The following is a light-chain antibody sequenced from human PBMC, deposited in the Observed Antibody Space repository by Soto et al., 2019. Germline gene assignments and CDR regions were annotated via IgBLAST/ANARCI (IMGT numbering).Light chain of an antibody. CDR1: QSVSSY. J-gene: IGKJ1*01. Sequence: EIVLTHSQATLSLSPCERATLSFSASQSVSSYLAWYQQKPGQAPRLLIYDASNRATGIPARFSGSGSGTDFTLTISSLEPEDFAVYYCQQRSSWWTFGQGTKVDIK. CDR2: DAS. CDR3: QQRSSWWT. V-gene: IGKV3-11*01.